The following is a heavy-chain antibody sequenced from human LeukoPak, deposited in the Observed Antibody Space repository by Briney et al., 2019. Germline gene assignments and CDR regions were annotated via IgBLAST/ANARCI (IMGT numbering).Heavy chain of an antibody. V-gene: IGHV3-33*01. CDR2: IWSDGSNR. D-gene: IGHD3-22*01. CDR3: ARDDSSDGNAFDI. Sequence: GGSLRLSCAASGFTFSNYGMHWVRQAPGKGLEWVALIWSDGSNRYYADSVKGRFSISKDNSKNTLYLQMDSLRAEDTSVHYCARDDSSDGNAFDIWGQGTMVTVSS. CDR1: GFTFSNYG. J-gene: IGHJ3*02.